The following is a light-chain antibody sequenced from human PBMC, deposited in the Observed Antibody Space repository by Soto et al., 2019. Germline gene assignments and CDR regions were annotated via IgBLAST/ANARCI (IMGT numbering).Light chain of an antibody. CDR3: QQYHNLWT. CDR2: RAS. V-gene: IGKV3-15*01. CDR1: HYVYSN. Sequence: IVRAQSPATLSVSAWERNTVXITASHYVYSNVAWFQQRPGQAPRLLIYRASTRATGTPARFSGSGSGTEFTLTITSLQSEDFALYYCQQYHNLWTFGQGTKVDIK. J-gene: IGKJ1*01.